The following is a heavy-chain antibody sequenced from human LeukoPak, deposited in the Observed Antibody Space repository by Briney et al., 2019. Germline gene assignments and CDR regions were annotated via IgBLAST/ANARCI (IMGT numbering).Heavy chain of an antibody. Sequence: GASVTVSCKASGYSFTDYYLHWVRQAPGQGLEWMGWINPNSGGTNSAPKFQGRVTMTRDTSISTAYMDLSRLTSDDSALYYCAGALVAARPDFDYWGQGTLVTVSS. D-gene: IGHD6-6*01. J-gene: IGHJ4*02. CDR1: GYSFTDYY. V-gene: IGHV1-2*02. CDR2: INPNSGGT. CDR3: AGALVAARPDFDY.